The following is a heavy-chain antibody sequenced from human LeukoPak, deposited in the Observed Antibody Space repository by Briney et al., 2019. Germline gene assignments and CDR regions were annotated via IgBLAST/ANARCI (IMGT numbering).Heavy chain of an antibody. CDR3: TTGYNYLAY. J-gene: IGHJ4*02. CDR1: EITFSHAW. V-gene: IGHV3-15*01. D-gene: IGHD5-18*01. Sequence: PGGSLRLSCAASEITFSHAWMSWVRQAPGKGLEWVGLIKGKTDGGTTDFAAPVKGRFTISKDESKNTLYLQMNSLKTEDTGVYYGTTGYNYLAYWGQGTLDTVYS. CDR2: IKGKTDGGTT.